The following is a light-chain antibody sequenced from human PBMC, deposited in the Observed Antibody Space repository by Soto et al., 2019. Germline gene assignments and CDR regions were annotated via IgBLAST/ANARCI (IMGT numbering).Light chain of an antibody. CDR2: DAS. CDR1: QSISAW. J-gene: IGKJ1*01. Sequence: DIQKTQSPSTLSASVGDRVTITCRASQSISAWLAWYHQKPGEAPTLLIYDASSLESGVPSRFSGGGSETEFTLTISSLQPDDVATYYCQHYHDYPWTFGQ. CDR3: QHYHDYPWT. V-gene: IGKV1-5*01.